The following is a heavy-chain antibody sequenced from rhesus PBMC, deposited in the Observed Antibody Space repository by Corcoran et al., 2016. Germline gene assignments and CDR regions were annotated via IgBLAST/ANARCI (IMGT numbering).Heavy chain of an antibody. CDR2: IGGGRGST. D-gene: IGHD1-26*01. CDR1: VGPIIGYL. CDR3: ATRRRTGTEALYYFDY. J-gene: IGHJ4*01. Sequence: QVQLQESGPGLVKPSETLSLPFAVSVGPIIGYLWGWIRQHPGEGLGGIGGGRGSTYYNPSLKRRSTISTDTAKSQFSLKLSSVTAADTAVYYCATRRRTGTEALYYFDYWGQGVLVTVSA. V-gene: IGHV4-165*01.